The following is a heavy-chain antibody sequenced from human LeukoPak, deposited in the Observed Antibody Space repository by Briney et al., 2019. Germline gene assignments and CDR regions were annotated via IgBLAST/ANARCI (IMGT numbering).Heavy chain of an antibody. CDR1: GYSISSGYY. CDR2: IYHSGST. J-gene: IGHJ4*02. D-gene: IGHD6-13*01. Sequence: SETLSLTCTVSGYSISSGYYWGWIRPPPGKGLEWIGSIYHSGSTYYNPSLKSRVTISVDTSKNQFSLKLSSVTAADTAVYYCARSPRWYYFDYWGQGTLVTVSS. V-gene: IGHV4-38-2*02. CDR3: ARSPRWYYFDY.